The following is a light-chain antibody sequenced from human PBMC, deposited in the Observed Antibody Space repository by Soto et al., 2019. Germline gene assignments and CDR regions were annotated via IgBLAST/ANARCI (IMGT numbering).Light chain of an antibody. Sequence: QSVLTQPASVSGSPGQSITISCAGTTSDVAYYDLVSWYQQHPGRAPKLIIHEVTKRPSGVPDRISGSKSGNTASLTVSGLQAEDEADYYCSSYADRNKFLFGGGTKVTVL. J-gene: IGLJ3*02. CDR1: TSDVAYYDL. CDR3: SSYADRNKFL. V-gene: IGLV2-8*01. CDR2: EVT.